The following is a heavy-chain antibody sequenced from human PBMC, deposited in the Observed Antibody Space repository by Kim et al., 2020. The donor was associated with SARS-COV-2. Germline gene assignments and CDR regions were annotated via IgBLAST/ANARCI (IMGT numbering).Heavy chain of an antibody. Sequence: ASVKVSCKASGYTFTSYYMHWVRQAPGQGLEWMGIINPSGGSTSYAQKFQGRVTMTRDTSTSTVYMELSSLRSEDTAVYYCARGGYCGGDCYSPHFDYWGQGTLVTVSS. CDR2: INPSGGST. CDR1: GYTFTSYY. CDR3: ARGGYCGGDCYSPHFDY. V-gene: IGHV1-46*01. J-gene: IGHJ4*02. D-gene: IGHD2-21*02.